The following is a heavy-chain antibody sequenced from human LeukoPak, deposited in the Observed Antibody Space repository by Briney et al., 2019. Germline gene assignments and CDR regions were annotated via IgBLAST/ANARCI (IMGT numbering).Heavy chain of an antibody. CDR3: AGEAGGGYARAFDI. CDR1: AGSISSYS. CDR2: IYTSGTT. V-gene: IGHV4-4*07. J-gene: IGHJ3*02. D-gene: IGHD5-12*01. Sequence: PSETLSLTCIVSAGSISSYSWTWIRPPDGEGREWIGRIYTSGTTNYEPSLKSRATMSVDTSNNQFSLKLSSVTAADTAVYYCAGEAGGGYARAFDIWGQGTMVTVSS.